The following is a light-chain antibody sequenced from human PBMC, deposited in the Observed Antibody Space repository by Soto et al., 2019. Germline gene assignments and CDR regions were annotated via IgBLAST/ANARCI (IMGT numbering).Light chain of an antibody. CDR2: DDS. V-gene: IGLV3-21*02. CDR1: NIGSKS. CDR3: QVWDSSSDHVV. Sequence: SYELTQPPSVSVAPGQTARITCWGNNIGSKSVHWYQQKPGQAPVLVVYDDSDRPSGIPERFSGSNSGNTATLTISRVEAGDEADYYCQVWDSSSDHVVFGGGTQLTVL. J-gene: IGLJ2*01.